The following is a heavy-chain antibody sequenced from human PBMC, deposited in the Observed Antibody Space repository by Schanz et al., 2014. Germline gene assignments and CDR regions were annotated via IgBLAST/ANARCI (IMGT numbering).Heavy chain of an antibody. V-gene: IGHV3-53*04. CDR1: GFTVSNSY. D-gene: IGHD3-10*01. J-gene: IGHJ6*02. CDR3: ARAQGVIRLYYGVDV. CDR2: IYNSGST. Sequence: DVQLVDSGGGLVQPGGSLRLSCAASGFTVSNSYIHWVRQAPGKGLEWVSTIYNSGSTYYADSVRGRFTISRDNSMNTVYLQMNSLRSDDAAVYYCARAQGVIRLYYGVDVWGQGTTVTVSS.